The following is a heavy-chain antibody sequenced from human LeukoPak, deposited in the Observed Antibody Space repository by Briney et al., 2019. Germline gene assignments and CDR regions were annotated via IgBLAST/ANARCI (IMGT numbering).Heavy chain of an antibody. J-gene: IGHJ6*02. CDR2: INQDGSEK. CDR1: GFTFSTYL. V-gene: IGHV3-7*01. Sequence: GGSLRLSCAASGFTFSTYLMTWVRQAPGKGLEWVANINQDGSEKYYVDSVKGRLTISRDNAKNSLYLQMNSLRAEDTAVYFCARSISTDVWGQGTTVTVSS. CDR3: ARSISTDV.